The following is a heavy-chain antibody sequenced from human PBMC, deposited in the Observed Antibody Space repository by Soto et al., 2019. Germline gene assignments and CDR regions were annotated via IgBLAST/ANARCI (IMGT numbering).Heavy chain of an antibody. Sequence: SVKVSCKASGYTFTSHYMHWVRQAPGQGLEWMGVIHPSGGSTSYAQKFQGRVTMTRDTSTSTVYMELSSLTSEDTAVYYCARVSDRFDYWGQGTLVTVSS. J-gene: IGHJ4*02. CDR2: IHPSGGST. V-gene: IGHV1-46*01. D-gene: IGHD3-10*01. CDR1: GYTFTSHY. CDR3: ARVSDRFDY.